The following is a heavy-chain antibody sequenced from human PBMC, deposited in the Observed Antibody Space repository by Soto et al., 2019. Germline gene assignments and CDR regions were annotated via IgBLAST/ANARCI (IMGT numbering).Heavy chain of an antibody. CDR2: INPSGGST. J-gene: IGHJ3*02. V-gene: IGHV1-46*01. CDR1: GYTFTSYY. CDR3: ARDQYYDSSGYYYEGAFEI. D-gene: IGHD3-22*01. Sequence: ASVKVSCKASGYTFTSYYMHWVRQAPGQGLEWMGIINPSGGSTSYAQKFQGRVTMTRDTSTSTVYMELSSLRSEDTAVYYCARDQYYDSSGYYYEGAFEIWGQGTMVTVSS.